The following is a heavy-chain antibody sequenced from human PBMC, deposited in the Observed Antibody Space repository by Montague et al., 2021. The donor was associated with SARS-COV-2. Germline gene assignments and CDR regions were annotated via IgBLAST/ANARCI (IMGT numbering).Heavy chain of an antibody. CDR1: GFSFSDYY. Sequence: SLRLSCEASGFSFSDYYMSWVRQAPGKGLEWVSHITSFSTTYYADSVKGRFTISRDNAKNSLYLQMNGLRAEDTAVYFCARDAKSIAYWGQGTLVSVSS. J-gene: IGHJ4*02. CDR2: ITSFSTT. V-gene: IGHV3-11*01. CDR3: ARDAKSIAY.